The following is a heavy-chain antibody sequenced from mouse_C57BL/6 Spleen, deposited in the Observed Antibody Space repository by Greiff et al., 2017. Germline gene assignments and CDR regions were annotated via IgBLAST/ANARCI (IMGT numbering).Heavy chain of an antibody. CDR3: ARSYYGSSFWYFDV. Sequence: QVQLQQPGAELVRPGSSVKLSCKASGYTFTSYWMHWVKQRPIQGLEWIGNIDPSDSETHYNQKFKDKATLTVDKSSSTAYMQLSSLPSEDSAVYYCARSYYGSSFWYFDVWGTGTTVTVSS. V-gene: IGHV1-52*01. CDR1: GYTFTSYW. D-gene: IGHD1-1*01. J-gene: IGHJ1*03. CDR2: IDPSDSET.